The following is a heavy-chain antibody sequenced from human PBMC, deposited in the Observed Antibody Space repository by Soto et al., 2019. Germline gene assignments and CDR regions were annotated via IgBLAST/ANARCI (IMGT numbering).Heavy chain of an antibody. J-gene: IGHJ4*02. CDR1: GFRFSSYD. V-gene: IGHV3-23*01. Sequence: XVSLWRSCVDSGFRFSSYDMTWVRQAEGKGLEWVSAISGSGGSTYYADSVKGRFTISRDNSKTTLYLQMNSLSAEDTAVYYCAKDQNPDSSGFYYVDYFHYWGPGSLVTVTS. CDR3: AKDQNPDSSGFYYVDYFHY. D-gene: IGHD3-22*01. CDR2: ISGSGGST.